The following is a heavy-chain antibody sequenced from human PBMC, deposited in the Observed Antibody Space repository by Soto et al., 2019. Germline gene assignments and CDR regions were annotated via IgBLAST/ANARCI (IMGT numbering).Heavy chain of an antibody. D-gene: IGHD2-15*01. CDR3: ARGRGGGYYYYYMDV. V-gene: IGHV4-59*01. J-gene: IGHJ6*03. CDR2: IYYSGST. Sequence: PSETMSVTCTVAGGNIISYCWSWIRKKPGKGLEWIGYIYYSGSTNYNPSLKSRVTISVDTSKNQFSLKLSSVTAADTAVYYCARGRGGGYYYYYMDVWGKGTTVTVSS. CDR1: GGNIISYC.